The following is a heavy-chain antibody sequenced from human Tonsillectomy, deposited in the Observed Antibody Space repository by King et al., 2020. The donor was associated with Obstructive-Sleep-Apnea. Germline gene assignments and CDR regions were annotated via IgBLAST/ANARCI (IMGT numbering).Heavy chain of an antibody. D-gene: IGHD3-3*01. V-gene: IGHV4-59*08. CDR2: IYYSGST. Sequence: VQLQESGPGLVKPSETLSLTCTVSGGAISNYYWSWIRQPPGKGLEWIGYIYYSGSTNYNPSLKSRVTISVDTSNNQFSLKLNSVTAADTAVYYCARHEWLGPGSIGRFDPWGQGTLVTVSS. CDR1: GGAISNYY. J-gene: IGHJ5*02. CDR3: ARHEWLGPGSIGRFDP.